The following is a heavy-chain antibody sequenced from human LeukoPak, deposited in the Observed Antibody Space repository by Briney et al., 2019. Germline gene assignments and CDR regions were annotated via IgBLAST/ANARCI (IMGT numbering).Heavy chain of an antibody. CDR2: FYYSGST. CDR1: GGSISSSSYY. Sequence: PSETLSLTCTVSGGSISSSSYYWGWIRQPPGKGLEWIGSFYYSGSTYYNPSLKSRVTISVDTSKNQFSLKLSSVTAADTAVYYCAEHDYVSFGVSWGQGTLVTVSS. J-gene: IGHJ5*02. CDR3: AEHDYVSFGVS. V-gene: IGHV4-39*07. D-gene: IGHD4-17*01.